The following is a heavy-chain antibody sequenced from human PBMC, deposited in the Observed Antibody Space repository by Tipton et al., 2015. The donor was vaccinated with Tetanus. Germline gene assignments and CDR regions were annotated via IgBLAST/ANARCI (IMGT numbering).Heavy chain of an antibody. CDR3: ARRLGPYTGDHFWHFDL. Sequence: QLVQSGAEVKKPGESLKISCQGSGYNFNLYWIAWVRQMPGKGLEWMGIIYPGDSDTTYSPSFQGQVTISADKFTSTAYLQWSSLKASDTAMYYCARRLGPYTGDHFWHFDLWGRGTLVTVSS. J-gene: IGHJ2*01. V-gene: IGHV5-51*01. CDR2: IYPGDSDT. D-gene: IGHD3-16*01. CDR1: GYNFNLYW.